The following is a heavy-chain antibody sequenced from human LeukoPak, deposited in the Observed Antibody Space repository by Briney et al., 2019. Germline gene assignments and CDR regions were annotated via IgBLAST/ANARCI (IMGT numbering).Heavy chain of an antibody. J-gene: IGHJ4*02. CDR3: ARDRGYTQDY. D-gene: IGHD5-12*01. V-gene: IGHV3-66*01. CDR1: GFTVSSNY. Sequence: GGSLILSCADSGFTVSSNYMRWVRQAPGKGLEWVSVIYSGGSTHYADSVKGRFTISRDNAKNTLYLQMNSLRAEDTAVYYCARDRGYTQDYWGQGTLVTVSS. CDR2: IYSGGST.